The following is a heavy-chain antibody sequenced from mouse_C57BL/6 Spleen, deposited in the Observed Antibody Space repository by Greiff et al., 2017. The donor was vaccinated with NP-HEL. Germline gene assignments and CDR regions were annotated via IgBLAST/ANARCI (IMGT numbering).Heavy chain of an antibody. CDR2: IDPSDSET. D-gene: IGHD1-1*01. Sequence: QVQLQQPGAELVRPGSSVKLSCKASGYTFTSYWMHWVKQRPIQGLEWIGNIDPSDSETHYNQKFKDKATLTVDKSSSTAYMQLSSLTSEDSAVXSCAREHYYGSSFYFDYWGQGTTLTVSS. CDR1: GYTFTSYW. V-gene: IGHV1-52*01. CDR3: AREHYYGSSFYFDY. J-gene: IGHJ2*01.